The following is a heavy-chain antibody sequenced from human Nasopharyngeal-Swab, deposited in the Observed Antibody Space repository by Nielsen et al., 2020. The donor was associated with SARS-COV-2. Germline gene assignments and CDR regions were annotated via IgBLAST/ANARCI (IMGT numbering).Heavy chain of an antibody. Sequence: SGPTLVKPTQTLTLTCTFSGFSLSTSGMCVSWIRQPPGEALEWLARIDWDDDKYYSTSLKTRLTISKDTSKNQVVLTMTNMDPVDTATYYCARLNSLGVVFDYWGQGTLVTVSS. CDR2: IDWDDDK. J-gene: IGHJ4*02. CDR3: ARLNSLGVVFDY. D-gene: IGHD3-16*01. CDR1: GFSLSTSGMC. V-gene: IGHV2-70*11.